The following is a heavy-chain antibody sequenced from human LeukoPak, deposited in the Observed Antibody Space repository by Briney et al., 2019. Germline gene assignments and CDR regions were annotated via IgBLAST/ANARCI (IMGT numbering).Heavy chain of an antibody. D-gene: IGHD1-26*01. Sequence: SETLSLTCTVSGGSISSSSYYWGWLRQPPGKGLEWIGSIYYSGSTYYNPSLKSRVTISVDTSKNQFSLKLSSVTAADTAVYYCARGLEVVGVFDYWGQGTLVTVSS. CDR1: GGSISSSSYY. V-gene: IGHV4-39*07. CDR3: ARGLEVVGVFDY. CDR2: IYYSGST. J-gene: IGHJ4*02.